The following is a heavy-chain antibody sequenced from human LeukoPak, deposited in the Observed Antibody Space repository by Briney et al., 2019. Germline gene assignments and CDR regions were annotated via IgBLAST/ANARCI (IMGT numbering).Heavy chain of an antibody. D-gene: IGHD4-23*01. CDR3: AKDRDGGNFFFDY. Sequence: GGSLRLSCAASGLTFSSYAMSWVRQAPGKGLEWVSAISGSGGSTYYADSVKGRFTISRDNSKNTLYLQMNSLRAEDTAVYYCAKDRDGGNFFFDYWGQGTLVTVSS. J-gene: IGHJ4*02. CDR1: GLTFSSYA. V-gene: IGHV3-23*01. CDR2: ISGSGGST.